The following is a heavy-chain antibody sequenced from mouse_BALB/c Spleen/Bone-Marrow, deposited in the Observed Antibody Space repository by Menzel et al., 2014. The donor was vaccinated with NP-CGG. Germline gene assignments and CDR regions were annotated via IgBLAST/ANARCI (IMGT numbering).Heavy chain of an antibody. J-gene: IGHJ1*01. CDR3: ARDQVYYYGSSYGYSDV. Sequence: EVKLVESGGGLVQPGGSRKLSCAASGFTFSDYGMAWVRQAPGKGPEWVAFISNLAYSIYYADTVTGRFTISRENAKNTLYLEMSSLRSEGTAMYYCARDQVYYYGSSYGYSDVWGAGTTVTVSS. CDR2: ISNLAYSI. CDR1: GFTFSDYG. V-gene: IGHV5-15*02. D-gene: IGHD1-1*01.